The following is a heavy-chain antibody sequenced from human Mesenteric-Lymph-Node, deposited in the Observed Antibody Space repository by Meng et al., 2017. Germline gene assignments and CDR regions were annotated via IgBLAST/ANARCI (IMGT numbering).Heavy chain of an antibody. J-gene: IGHJ6*01. D-gene: IGHD2/OR15-2a*01. V-gene: IGHV3-30*04. CDR1: GFTFSSFA. CDR2: ISYDGSNQ. Sequence: GESLKISCAASGFTFSSFAVHWVRQAPGKGLEWVAVISYDGSNQYYADSVKGRFIISRDTSKNTLYLQMNSLRADDTAVYYCARVGLEYSYFYYYGMDVWGQGTTVTVSS. CDR3: ARVGLEYSYFYYYGMDV.